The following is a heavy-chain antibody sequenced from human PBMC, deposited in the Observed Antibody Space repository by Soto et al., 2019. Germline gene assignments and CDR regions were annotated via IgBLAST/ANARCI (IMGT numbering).Heavy chain of an antibody. V-gene: IGHV3-20*04. Sequence: EVQLVESGGGVVRPGGSLRLSCAASGFTFDDYGMSWVRQAPGKGLEWVSGINWNGGSTGYADSVKGRFTTSRANAKNSLYLQMNRLRAEDTALYYGARLYSSGWYGPGRYWGQGTLVTVSS. CDR1: GFTFDDYG. CDR2: INWNGGST. D-gene: IGHD6-19*01. CDR3: ARLYSSGWYGPGRY. J-gene: IGHJ4*02.